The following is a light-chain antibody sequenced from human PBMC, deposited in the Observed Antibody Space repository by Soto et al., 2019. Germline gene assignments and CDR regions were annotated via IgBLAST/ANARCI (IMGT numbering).Light chain of an antibody. V-gene: IGKV1-12*01. Sequence: DIQMTQFPSTLPASVGDRVTITCRASQTISSWLAWYQQKPGKAPKLLIYAASSLQSGVPSRFSGSGSGTDFTLTIRSLQPEDFATYYCQQPISFPITFGQGTRLEIK. CDR2: AAS. CDR3: QQPISFPIT. J-gene: IGKJ5*01. CDR1: QTISSW.